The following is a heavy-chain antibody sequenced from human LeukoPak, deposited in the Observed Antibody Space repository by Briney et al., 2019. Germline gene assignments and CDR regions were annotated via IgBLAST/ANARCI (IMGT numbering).Heavy chain of an antibody. J-gene: IGHJ4*02. D-gene: IGHD6-19*01. CDR3: AKEIREYSSDWYFDD. CDR2: ISYDGSNK. CDR1: GFTFSSYA. V-gene: IGHV3-30-3*01. Sequence: GGSLRLSCAASGFTFSSYAIHWVRQAPGKGLEWVAVISYDGSNKYYADSVKGRFTISRDNAKNSLYLQMNSLRAEDTAVYYCAKEIREYSSDWYFDDWGQGTLVTVSS.